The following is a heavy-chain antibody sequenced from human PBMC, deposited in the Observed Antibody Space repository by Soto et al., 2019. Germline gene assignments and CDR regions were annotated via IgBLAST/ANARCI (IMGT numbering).Heavy chain of an antibody. CDR3: ARSRGHCTNGVCYRVHFDY. J-gene: IGHJ4*02. CDR2: INPSGGST. Sequence: QVQLVQSGAEVKKPGASVKVSCKASGYTFTSYYMHWVRQAPGQGLEWMGIINPSGGSTSYPKKFQGRVTMTRDTSTSTVYMELCSLRSEDTAVYYCARSRGHCTNGVCYRVHFDYWGQGTLVTVSS. D-gene: IGHD2-8*01. V-gene: IGHV1-46*03. CDR1: GYTFTSYY.